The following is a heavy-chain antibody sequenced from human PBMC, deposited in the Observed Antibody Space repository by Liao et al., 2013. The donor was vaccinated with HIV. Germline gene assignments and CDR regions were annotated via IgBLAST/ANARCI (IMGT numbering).Heavy chain of an antibody. D-gene: IGHD3-22*01. V-gene: IGHV4-34*01. J-gene: IGHJ3*02. CDR3: ARESYYYDSSGYYRNAFDI. CDR2: INHSGST. Sequence: QVQLQQWGAGLLKPSETLSLTCAVYGGSFSGYYWSWIRQPPGKGLEWIGEINHSGSTYYNPSLKSRVTISVDTSKNQFSLKLSSVTAADTAVYYCARESYYYDSSGYYRNAFDIWGQGTMVTVSS. CDR1: GGSFSGYY.